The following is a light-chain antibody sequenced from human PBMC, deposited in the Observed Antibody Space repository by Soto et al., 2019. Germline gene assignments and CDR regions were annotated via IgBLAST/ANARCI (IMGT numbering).Light chain of an antibody. CDR1: QSVSSSF. CDR3: QQYGSSPWT. V-gene: IGKV3-20*01. J-gene: IGKJ1*01. Sequence: EIVLTQSPGTLSLSPGEGATLSCRASQSVSSSFLAWYQQKPGQAPRLLIYGASSRATGIPDRFRGSASGTDFPLTISRLEPEDFALYYCQQYGSSPWTFGQGTTVEIK. CDR2: GAS.